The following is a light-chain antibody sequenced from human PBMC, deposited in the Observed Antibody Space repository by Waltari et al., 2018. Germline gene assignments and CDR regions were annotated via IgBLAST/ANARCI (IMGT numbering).Light chain of an antibody. CDR1: SSDVGIYNF. J-gene: IGLJ3*02. Sequence: QSALTQPAPVSGSPGQSNTIPCTGTSSDVGIYNFGPWYQQDPGKAPKVMIYDDNRRPSGVSDRFSGSKSGNTASLTISGVQAEDEADYYCCSYAGSYTWVFGGGTKLTVL. CDR3: CSYAGSYTWV. V-gene: IGLV2-23*01. CDR2: DDN.